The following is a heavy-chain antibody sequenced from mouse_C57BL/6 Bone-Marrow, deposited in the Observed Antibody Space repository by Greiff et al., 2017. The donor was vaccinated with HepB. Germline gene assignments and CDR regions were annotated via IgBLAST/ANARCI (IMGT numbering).Heavy chain of an antibody. CDR2: IDPETGGT. CDR3: TSYYGSSYDDY. Sequence: VQLQQSGAELVRPGASVTLSCKASGYTLTDYEMHWVKQTPVHGLEWIGAIDPETGGTAYNQKFKGKAILTADKSSSTAYMELRSLTSEDSAVYYCTSYYGSSYDDYWGQGTTLTVSS. CDR1: GYTLTDYE. V-gene: IGHV1-15*01. J-gene: IGHJ2*01. D-gene: IGHD1-1*01.